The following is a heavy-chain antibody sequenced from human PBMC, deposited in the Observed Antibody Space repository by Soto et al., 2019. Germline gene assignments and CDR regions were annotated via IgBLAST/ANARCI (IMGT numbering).Heavy chain of an antibody. J-gene: IGHJ6*02. CDR1: GFTFSIYA. CDR2: ISGSGGST. CDR3: AKGNGKAYDWYGMDV. Sequence: GGSLRLSCAASGFTFSIYAMNWVRQAPGKGLEWVSGISGSGGSTYYADSVKGRFTISRDNSKNTLYLQMSSLRAEDTAVYYCAKGNGKAYDWYGMDVWGQGTTVTVSS. D-gene: IGHD5-12*01. V-gene: IGHV3-23*01.